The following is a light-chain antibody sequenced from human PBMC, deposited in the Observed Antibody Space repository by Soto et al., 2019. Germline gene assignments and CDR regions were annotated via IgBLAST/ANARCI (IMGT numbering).Light chain of an antibody. CDR2: EVS. CDR3: AAWDERLNGFYV. CDR1: SSDVGGYNY. J-gene: IGLJ1*01. Sequence: QSALTQPASVSGSPGQSITISCTGTSSDVGGYNYVSWYQQHPGKAPKLMIYEVSNRPSGVSNRFSGSKSGTSASLVVSGLQSEDEADYYCAAWDERLNGFYVFGTGTKLTVL. V-gene: IGLV2-14*01.